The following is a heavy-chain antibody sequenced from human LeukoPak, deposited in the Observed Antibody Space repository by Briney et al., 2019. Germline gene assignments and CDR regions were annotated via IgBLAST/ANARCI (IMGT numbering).Heavy chain of an antibody. CDR3: AKDGSGRYYKWFAFDI. CDR2: ISGSGGST. J-gene: IGHJ3*02. Sequence: GGSLRLSCAASGFTFSSYAMSWVRQAPGKGLEWVSAISGSGGSTYYADSVKGRFTISRDNAKNTLYLQMNSLRAEDTAVYYCAKDGSGRYYKWFAFDIWGQGTMVTVSS. V-gene: IGHV3-23*01. D-gene: IGHD3-10*01. CDR1: GFTFSSYA.